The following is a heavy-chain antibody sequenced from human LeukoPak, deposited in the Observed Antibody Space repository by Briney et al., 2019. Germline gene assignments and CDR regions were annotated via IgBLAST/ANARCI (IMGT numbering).Heavy chain of an antibody. D-gene: IGHD1-26*01. CDR1: GFTFNSNW. Sequence: PGASLKLSCVASGFTFNSNWMHWVRQAPGKGLVWVSRIDTAGGNIRYASSVEGRFTISRDNAKNTLFLQMNSLRVEDTAVYYCTRDGVGSVPLDDGGQGILVTVSS. J-gene: IGHJ4*02. V-gene: IGHV3-74*01. CDR3: TRDGVGSVPLDD. CDR2: IDTAGGNI.